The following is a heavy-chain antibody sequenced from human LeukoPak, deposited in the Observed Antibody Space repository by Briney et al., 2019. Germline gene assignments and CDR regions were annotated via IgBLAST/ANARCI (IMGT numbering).Heavy chain of an antibody. CDR2: MNPNSGNT. D-gene: IGHD2-15*01. CDR3: ARGIVVVVAADNWFDP. Sequence: ASVKVSCKASGYTFTSYDINWVRQAPGQGLEWMGWMNPNSGNTGYAQKFQGRVTMTRNTSISTAYMELSSLRSEDTAVSYCARGIVVVVAADNWFDPWGQGTLVTVSS. J-gene: IGHJ5*02. V-gene: IGHV1-8*01. CDR1: GYTFTSYD.